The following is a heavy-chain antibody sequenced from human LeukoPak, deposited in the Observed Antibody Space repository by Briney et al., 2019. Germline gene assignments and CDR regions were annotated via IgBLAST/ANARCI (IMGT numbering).Heavy chain of an antibody. D-gene: IGHD6-13*01. V-gene: IGHV3-30*02. CDR2: IRYDGSNK. J-gene: IGHJ4*02. CDR1: GFTFSSYG. Sequence: GGSLRLSCAASGFTFSSYGMHWVRQAPGKGLEWVAFIRYDGSNKYYADSVKGRFTISRDNSKNTLYLQMNSLRAEDTAVYYCAKEKYSSSWSAQYYFDYWGQGTLVTVSS. CDR3: AKEKYSSSWSAQYYFDY.